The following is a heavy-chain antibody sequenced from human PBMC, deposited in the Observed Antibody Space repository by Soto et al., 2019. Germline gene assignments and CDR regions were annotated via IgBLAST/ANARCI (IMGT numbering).Heavy chain of an antibody. CDR1: GGSISSYY. V-gene: IGHV4-4*07. CDR2: IYTSGST. D-gene: IGHD2-2*01. J-gene: IGHJ6*02. Sequence: NPSETLSLTCTVSGGSISSYYWSWIRQPAGKGLEWIGRIYTSGSTNYNPSLKSRVTMSVDTSKNQFSLKLSSVSAADTAVYYCARDGIVVVPAAIKYYYSYYGMDVLGQGTTVTVSS. CDR3: ARDGIVVVPAAIKYYYSYYGMDV.